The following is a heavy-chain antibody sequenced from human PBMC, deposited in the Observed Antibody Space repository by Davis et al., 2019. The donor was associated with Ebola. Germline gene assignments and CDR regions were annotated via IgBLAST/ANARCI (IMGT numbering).Heavy chain of an antibody. Sequence: GESLKIPCAASGFIINGYGLNWVRQAPGKGLEWVSFISVGSDKSYYADSVQGRFTISRDNAKNSLYLQMNSLSDEDTAVYYCALRNLVTYSGHFLANWGQGTLVTVSS. CDR3: ALRNLVTYSGHFLAN. CDR2: ISVGSDKS. V-gene: IGHV3-48*02. D-gene: IGHD1-26*01. CDR1: GFIINGYG. J-gene: IGHJ4*02.